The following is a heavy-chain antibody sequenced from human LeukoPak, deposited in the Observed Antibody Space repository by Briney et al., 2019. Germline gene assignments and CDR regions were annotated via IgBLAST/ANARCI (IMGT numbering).Heavy chain of an antibody. D-gene: IGHD6-13*01. J-gene: IGHJ4*02. CDR2: IFPLDSDT. Sequence: GESLKISCKGSAYTFSTSWIAWVRQMPGKGLEWMGIIFPLDSDTRYSPSLQGQVTISVDKSISTAYLQWSSLKASDTAMYYCARHPFEQQRGWGFDYWGQGTLVTVSS. V-gene: IGHV5-51*01. CDR3: ARHPFEQQRGWGFDY. CDR1: AYTFSTSW.